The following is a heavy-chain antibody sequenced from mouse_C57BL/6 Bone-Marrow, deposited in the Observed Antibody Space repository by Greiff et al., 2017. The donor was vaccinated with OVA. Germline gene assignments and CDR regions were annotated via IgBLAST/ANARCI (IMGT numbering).Heavy chain of an antibody. CDR1: GYTFTDYY. CDR3: ARWVYDGDAMDY. CDR2: INPNNGGT. Sequence: VQLQQSGPELVKPGASVKISCKASGYTFTDYYMNWVKQSHGKSLEWIGDINPNNGGTSYNQKFKGKATLTVDKSSSTAYMELRSLTSEDSAVYYCARWVYDGDAMDYWGQGTSVTVSS. V-gene: IGHV1-26*01. J-gene: IGHJ4*01. D-gene: IGHD2-12*01.